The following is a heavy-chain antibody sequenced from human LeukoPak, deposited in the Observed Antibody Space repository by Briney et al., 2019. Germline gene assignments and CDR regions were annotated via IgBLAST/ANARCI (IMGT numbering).Heavy chain of an antibody. J-gene: IGHJ4*02. CDR1: GFTFSKAW. V-gene: IGHV3-53*01. CDR3: ARYDNGKDYFDY. CDR2: MYSGGGT. D-gene: IGHD1-1*01. Sequence: GGSLRLSCAVSGFTFSKAWMSWVRQAPGKGLEWVSLMYSGGGTSYADSVKGRFTISRDTSKNTLYLQMSSLRAEDTALYYCARYDNGKDYFDYWGQGTLVTVSS.